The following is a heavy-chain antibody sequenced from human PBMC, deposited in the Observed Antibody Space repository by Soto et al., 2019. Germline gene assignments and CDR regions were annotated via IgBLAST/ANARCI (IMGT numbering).Heavy chain of an antibody. CDR2: IYYSGST. D-gene: IGHD3-10*01. CDR1: GGSISSSNYH. V-gene: IGHV4-39*01. CDR3: ARQSRYYGSGSYFDY. Sequence: QLQLQESGPGLVKPSETLSLTCTVSGGSISSSNYHWGWIRQPPGKGLEWIGSIYYSGSTDYNPSLKSRVTISVDTSKNQWSLKLTSVTAADTAVYYCARQSRYYGSGSYFDYWGQGTLVTVSS. J-gene: IGHJ4*02.